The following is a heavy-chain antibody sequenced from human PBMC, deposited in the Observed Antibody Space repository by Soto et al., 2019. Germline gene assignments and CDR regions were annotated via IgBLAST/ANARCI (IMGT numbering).Heavy chain of an antibody. D-gene: IGHD5-12*01. J-gene: IGHJ4*01. CDR1: GGTFSSYA. Sequence: ASVKVSCKASGGTFSSYAISWVRQAPGQGLEWMGVINPSGGRANYAQEFQGRVTMTRDTSTSTVYMELSSLRSEDTAVYYCARPSNLWWLPTIDPSSFDYWGQGTLVTVSS. CDR2: INPSGGRA. CDR3: ARPSNLWWLPTIDPSSFDY. V-gene: IGHV1-46*03.